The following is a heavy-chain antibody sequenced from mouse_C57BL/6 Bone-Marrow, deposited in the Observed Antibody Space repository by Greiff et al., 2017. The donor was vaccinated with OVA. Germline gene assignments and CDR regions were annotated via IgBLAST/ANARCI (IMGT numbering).Heavy chain of an antibody. J-gene: IGHJ2*01. D-gene: IGHD2-4*01. CDR2: IHPNSGST. V-gene: IGHV1-64*01. CDR1: GYTFTSYW. Sequence: QVQLQQSGAELVKPGASVKLSCKASGYTFTSYWMHWVKQRPGQGLEWIGMIHPNSGSTNYNEKFKSKATLHVDKSSSTAYMQLSSLTSEDSAVYYCARDGYYDDYWCQGTTLTVSS. CDR3: ARDGYYDDY.